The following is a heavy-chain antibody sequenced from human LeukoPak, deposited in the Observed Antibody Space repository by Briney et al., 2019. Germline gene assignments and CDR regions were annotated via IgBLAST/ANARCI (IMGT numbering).Heavy chain of an antibody. J-gene: IGHJ4*02. D-gene: IGHD7-27*01. CDR1: GFTFSSYS. Sequence: GGSLRLSCAASGFTFSSYSMNWVRQAPGKGLEWVGRIKRKTDGGTTDYAAPVKGRFTISRDDSKNTLYLQMNSQKTEDTAVYYCTTGNWGPYWGQGTLVTVSS. CDR2: IKRKTDGGTT. CDR3: TTGNWGPY. V-gene: IGHV3-15*07.